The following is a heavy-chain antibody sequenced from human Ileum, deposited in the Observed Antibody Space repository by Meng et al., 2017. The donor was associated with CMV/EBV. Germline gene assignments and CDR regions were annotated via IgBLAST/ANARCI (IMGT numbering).Heavy chain of an antibody. Sequence: QVQLHQSGPGPVKPSQTLSLPRAGDSVSISTESWNWIRQSPSRGLEWLGRTWYGSKWYYEYAVSVKSRITIIPDTSQNQISLQLNSVTPDDTAVYYCTYGWPLKYWGQGSLVTVSS. J-gene: IGHJ4*02. CDR2: TWYGSKWYY. CDR3: TYGWPLKY. V-gene: IGHV6-1*01. D-gene: IGHD3-10*01. CDR1: DSVSISTES.